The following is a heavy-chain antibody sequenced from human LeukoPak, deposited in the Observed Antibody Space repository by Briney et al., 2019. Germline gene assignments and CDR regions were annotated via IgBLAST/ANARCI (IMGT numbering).Heavy chain of an antibody. Sequence: PSETLSLTCTVSGGSISSSSYYWGWIRQPPGKGLEWIGSIYYSGSTYYNPSLKSRVTISVDTSKNQFSLKLSSVTAADTAVYYCARQDDSSGYYGRVYWGQGTLVTVSS. V-gene: IGHV4-39*01. CDR2: IYYSGST. J-gene: IGHJ4*02. CDR1: GGSISSSSYY. D-gene: IGHD3-22*01. CDR3: ARQDDSSGYYGRVY.